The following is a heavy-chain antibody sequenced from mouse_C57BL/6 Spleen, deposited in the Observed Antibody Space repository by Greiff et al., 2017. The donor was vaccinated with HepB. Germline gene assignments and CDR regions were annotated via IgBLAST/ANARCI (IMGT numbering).Heavy chain of an antibody. J-gene: IGHJ4*01. V-gene: IGHV1-76*01. D-gene: IGHD2-10*01. CDR1: GYTFTDYY. CDR3: AREAYYDAMDY. CDR2: IYPGSGNT. Sequence: VKLVESGAELVRPGASVKLSCKASGYTFTDYYINWVKQRPGQGLEWIARIYPGSGNTYYNEKFKGKATLTAEKSSSTAYMQLSSLTSEDSAVYFCAREAYYDAMDYWGQGTSVTVSS.